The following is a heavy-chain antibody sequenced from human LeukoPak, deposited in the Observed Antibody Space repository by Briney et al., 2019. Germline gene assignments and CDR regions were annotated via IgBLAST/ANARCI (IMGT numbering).Heavy chain of an antibody. J-gene: IGHJ4*02. D-gene: IGHD6-19*01. Sequence: GASVKVSCKASGYTLTSYAMNWVRQAPGQGLEWMGWINTNTGNPTYAQGFTGRFVFSLDTSVSTAYLQISSLKAEDTAVYYCVVAVAGTGVDYWGQGTLVTVSS. CDR3: VVAVAGTGVDY. CDR2: INTNTGNP. CDR1: GYTLTSYA. V-gene: IGHV7-4-1*02.